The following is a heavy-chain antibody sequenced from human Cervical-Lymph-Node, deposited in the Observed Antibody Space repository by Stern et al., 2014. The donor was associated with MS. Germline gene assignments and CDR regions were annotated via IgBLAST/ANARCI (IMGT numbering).Heavy chain of an antibody. CDR2: IIPVVGTA. CDR3: ARGPYNRDFFEY. CDR1: GGTFSRYG. Sequence: DQLVESGAEVRKPGSSVKVSCKASGGTFSRYGISWVRQAPGQGLEWRGGIIPVVGTADYAEQFQGRVTITADGSTSTAYMELSSLTSADTAVYYCARGPYNRDFFEYWGQGTLVTVSS. D-gene: IGHD1-1*01. V-gene: IGHV1-69*01. J-gene: IGHJ4*02.